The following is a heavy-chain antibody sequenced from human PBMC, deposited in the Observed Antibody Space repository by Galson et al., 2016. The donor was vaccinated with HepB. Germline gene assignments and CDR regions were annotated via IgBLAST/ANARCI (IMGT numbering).Heavy chain of an antibody. J-gene: IGHJ4*02. Sequence: SLRLSCAASGFTFSSYGMHWVRQAPGKGLEWVAFISYDGSNKKYADSAKGRFTISRDNSKKTLYLQMNSLRAEDTVVYYCAKDGRIYCSSASCHDHFHYWGQGTLVTVSS. D-gene: IGHD2-2*01. V-gene: IGHV3-30*18. CDR2: ISYDGSNK. CDR3: AKDGRIYCSSASCHDHFHY. CDR1: GFTFSSYG.